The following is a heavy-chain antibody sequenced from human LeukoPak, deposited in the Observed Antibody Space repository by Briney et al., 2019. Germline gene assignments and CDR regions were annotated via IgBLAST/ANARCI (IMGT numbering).Heavy chain of an antibody. CDR1: GDTFSSHE. CDR2: ISSTGSTV. Sequence: GGCLRLSCAASGDTFSSHEMNWVRQAPGRGLEWVSYISSTGSTVHYADSVKGRFTISRDNAKNSLFLQMNSLRAEDTAVYYCARVPGSSGWNYYFDYWGQGTLVTVSS. D-gene: IGHD6-19*01. J-gene: IGHJ4*02. CDR3: ARVPGSSGWNYYFDY. V-gene: IGHV3-48*03.